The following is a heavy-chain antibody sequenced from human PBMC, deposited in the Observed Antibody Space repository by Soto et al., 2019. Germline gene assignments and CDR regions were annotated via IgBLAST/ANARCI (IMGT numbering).Heavy chain of an antibody. D-gene: IGHD5-12*01. CDR2: ISTYNGYT. CDR1: GYIFTSYD. J-gene: IGHJ4*02. CDR3: ARDKRGYPGNFDY. Sequence: QVQLVQSGAEVKKSGASVKVSCKASGYIFTSYDVSWVRQAPGQGLEWMGWISTYNGYTEYAQRLEGRVTLTTDTSTSTAYMELRGLRSVDTAIYYCARDKRGYPGNFDYWGQGTLVTVSS. V-gene: IGHV1-18*01.